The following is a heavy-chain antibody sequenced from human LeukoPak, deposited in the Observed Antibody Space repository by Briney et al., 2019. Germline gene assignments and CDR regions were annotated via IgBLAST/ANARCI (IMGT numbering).Heavy chain of an antibody. CDR2: ISWNSGSI. CDR3: AKDGAITATFFDY. V-gene: IGHV3-9*01. J-gene: IGHJ4*02. CDR1: GFTFDDYA. Sequence: GGSLRLSCAASGFTFDDYAMHWVRQAPGKGLEWVSGISWNSGSIDYADSVKGRFTISRDNSKNSLYLQMNSLRTEDTALYYCAKDGAITATFFDYWGQGTLVTVSS. D-gene: IGHD2-2*01.